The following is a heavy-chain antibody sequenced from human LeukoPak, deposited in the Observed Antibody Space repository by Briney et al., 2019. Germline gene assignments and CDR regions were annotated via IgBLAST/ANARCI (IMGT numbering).Heavy chain of an antibody. CDR3: ARLWPRGHFDY. D-gene: IGHD3-16*01. CDR2: ISGSGGST. CDR1: GFTFSSYA. Sequence: GGSLRLSCAASGFTFSSYAMSWVRQAPGKGLEWVSAISGSGGSTYYADSVKGRFTISRDNAKNSLYLQMNSLRAEDTAVYYCARLWPRGHFDYWGQGTLVTVSS. J-gene: IGHJ4*02. V-gene: IGHV3-23*01.